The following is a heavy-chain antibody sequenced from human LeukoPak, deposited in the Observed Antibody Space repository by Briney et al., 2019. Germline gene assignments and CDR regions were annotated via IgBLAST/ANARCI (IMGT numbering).Heavy chain of an antibody. V-gene: IGHV3-9*03. J-gene: IGHJ4*02. D-gene: IGHD3-3*01. CDR2: ISWNSGSI. Sequence: GGSLRLSCAASGFTFDDYAMHWVRQAPGKGLEWVSGISWNSGSIGYADPVKGRFTISRDNAKNSLYLQMNSLRAEDMALCYCAKDTYYDFWSGPGGATFDYWGQGTLVTVSS. CDR3: AKDTYYDFWSGPGGATFDY. CDR1: GFTFDDYA.